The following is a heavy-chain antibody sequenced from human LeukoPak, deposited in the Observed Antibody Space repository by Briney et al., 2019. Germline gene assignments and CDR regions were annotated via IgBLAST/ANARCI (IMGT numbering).Heavy chain of an antibody. J-gene: IGHJ6*02. Sequence: ASVKVSCKASGYTFTGYYMHWVRQAPGQGPEWMGRINPNSGGTNYAQKFQGRVTMTRDTSISTAYMELSRLRSDDTAVYYCARGGWYQLLFGYYYYGMDVWGQGTTVTVSS. CDR1: GYTFTGYY. CDR3: ARGGWYQLLFGYYYYGMDV. D-gene: IGHD2-2*01. CDR2: INPNSGGT. V-gene: IGHV1-2*06.